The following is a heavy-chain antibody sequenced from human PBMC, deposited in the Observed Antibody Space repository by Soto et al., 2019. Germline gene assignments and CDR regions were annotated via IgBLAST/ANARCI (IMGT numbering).Heavy chain of an antibody. D-gene: IGHD3-16*01. J-gene: IGHJ4*02. CDR2: ISGGGAIT. CDR1: GFIFAEYA. Sequence: VQLLESGGALVQPGESLRLSCAASGFIFAEYAMTWVRQAPGKGLECVSTISGGGAITGYADSVKGRFTISRDNSKDTLYMKMSGLTGHDSAIYYCAKSLGVMFGQQKTVHLDSWGQVALVTVSS. CDR3: AKSLGVMFGQQKTVHLDS. V-gene: IGHV3-23*01.